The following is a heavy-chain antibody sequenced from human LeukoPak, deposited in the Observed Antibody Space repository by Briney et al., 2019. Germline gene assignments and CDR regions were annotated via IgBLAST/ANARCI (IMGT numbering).Heavy chain of an antibody. CDR3: AKQRGSFDY. J-gene: IGHJ4*02. V-gene: IGHV3-23*01. D-gene: IGHD3-16*01. Sequence: GGSLRLPCAASGFIFNSYAMSWVRQAPGKGLEWVSAIIGSGGSTYYADSVKGRFTISRDNSKNTLYLQMNSLRAEDTAVYYCAKQRGSFDYWGQGTLVTVSS. CDR2: IIGSGGST. CDR1: GFIFNSYA.